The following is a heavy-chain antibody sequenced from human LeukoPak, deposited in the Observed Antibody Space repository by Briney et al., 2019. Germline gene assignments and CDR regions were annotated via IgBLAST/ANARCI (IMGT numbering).Heavy chain of an antibody. V-gene: IGHV4-31*03. CDR2: IYYSGST. CDR3: ARGTLTYYDILTPFDY. D-gene: IGHD3-9*01. CDR1: GASISSGGYY. J-gene: IGHJ4*02. Sequence: SQTLSLTCTVSGASISSGGYYWSWIRQHPGEGLEWIGYIYYSGSTSYNPSLKSRVTISVDTSKNQFSLKLSSVTAADTAVYYCARGTLTYYDILTPFDYWGQGTLVTVSS.